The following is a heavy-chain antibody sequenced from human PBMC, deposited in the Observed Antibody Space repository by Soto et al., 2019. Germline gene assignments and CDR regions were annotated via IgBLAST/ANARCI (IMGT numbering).Heavy chain of an antibody. D-gene: IGHD4-17*01. CDR1: GFTVSSNY. J-gene: IGHJ6*03. CDR3: ARDRRPYKESLRLYYYYYMDV. V-gene: IGHV3-66*01. CDR2: IYSGGST. Sequence: PGGSLRLSCAASGFTVSSNYMSWVRQAPGKGLEWVSVIYSGGSTYYADSVKGRFTISRDNSKNTLYLQMNSLRAEDTAVYYCARDRRPYKESLRLYYYYYMDVWGKGTTVTVSS.